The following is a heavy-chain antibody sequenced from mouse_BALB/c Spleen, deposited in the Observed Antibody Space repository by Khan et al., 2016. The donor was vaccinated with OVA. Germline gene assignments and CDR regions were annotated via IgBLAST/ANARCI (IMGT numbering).Heavy chain of an antibody. V-gene: IGHV5-6*01. D-gene: IGHD4-1*01. CDR2: ISSDGDYT. CDR3: AIHLTGSFAY. CDR1: GFTFSSYS. Sequence: EVELVESGGDLVRPGGSLQLSCTASGFTFSSYSMSWVRQTPDKRLEWVATISSDGDYTYYPDNVKGRFTISRDNARNTLYLQMSSLKSEDTAMYYCAIHLTGSFAYWGQGTLVTVSA. J-gene: IGHJ3*01.